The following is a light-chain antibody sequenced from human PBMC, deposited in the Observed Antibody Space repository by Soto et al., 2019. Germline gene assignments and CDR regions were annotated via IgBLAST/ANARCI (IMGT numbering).Light chain of an antibody. Sequence: QSVLTQPPSVSAAPGQKVTISCSGSSSNIGNNYVSWYQQLPGTAPKLLIYDNNKRPSGIPDRFSGSKSGTSATLGITGRQTGDEADYYCGTWDSSLSAFVFGTGT. V-gene: IGLV1-51*01. CDR2: DNN. CDR1: SSNIGNNY. J-gene: IGLJ1*01. CDR3: GTWDSSLSAFV.